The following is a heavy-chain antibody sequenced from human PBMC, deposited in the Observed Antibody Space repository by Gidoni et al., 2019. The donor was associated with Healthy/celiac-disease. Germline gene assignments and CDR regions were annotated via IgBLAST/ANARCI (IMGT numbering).Heavy chain of an antibody. CDR2: NYDSGST. CDR3: ARLPIIDYYDRSGYYYLDY. V-gene: IGHV4-39*01. J-gene: IGHJ4*02. CDR1: GGSISRSCYY. D-gene: IGHD3-22*01. Sequence: QLQLQESGPGLVKPSETLSLTCPVSGGSISRSCYYWGWIRQPPGKGLEWIGSNYDSGSTYYNPSLKSRVTISVDTSKNQFSLKLSSVTAADTAVYYCARLPIIDYYDRSGYYYLDYWGQGTLVTVSS.